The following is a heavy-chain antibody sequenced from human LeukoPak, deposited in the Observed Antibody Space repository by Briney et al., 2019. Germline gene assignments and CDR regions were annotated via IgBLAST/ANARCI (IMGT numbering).Heavy chain of an antibody. D-gene: IGHD1-26*01. CDR1: GFTFSSYA. V-gene: IGHV3-23*01. CDR2: ISGSGGST. Sequence: PGGSLRLSCAASGFTFSSYAMSWVRQAPGKGLEWVSAISGSGGSTYYADSVKGRFTISRDNSKNTLYLQMNSLRAEDTAVYYCAKARYQGIVGAPGYWGQGTLVTVSS. CDR3: AKARYQGIVGAPGY. J-gene: IGHJ4*02.